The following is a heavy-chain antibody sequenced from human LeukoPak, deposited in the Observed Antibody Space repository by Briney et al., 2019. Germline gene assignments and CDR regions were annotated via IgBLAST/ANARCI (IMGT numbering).Heavy chain of an antibody. CDR1: GFTFSSYG. Sequence: PGKSLRLSCAASGFTFSSYGMHWVRQGPGKGLEWVATIWFDGTQEYYAASVKGRFTISRDSSNSTLYLQMNSLRAEDTAAYYCTRDHYGDCNINDAFDIWGQGTLVTVSS. CDR2: IWFDGTQE. D-gene: IGHD4-17*01. J-gene: IGHJ3*02. V-gene: IGHV3-33*01. CDR3: TRDHYGDCNINDAFDI.